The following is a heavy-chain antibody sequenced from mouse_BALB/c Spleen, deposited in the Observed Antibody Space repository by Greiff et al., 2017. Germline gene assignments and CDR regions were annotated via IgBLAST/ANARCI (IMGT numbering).Heavy chain of an antibody. CDR2: ISNGGGST. CDR3: ARHLWLLRFNPYYYAMDY. V-gene: IGHV5-12-2*01. D-gene: IGHD2-3*01. J-gene: IGHJ4*01. CDR1: GFTFSSYT. Sequence: DVHLVESGGGLVQPGGSLKLSCAASGFTFSSYTMSWVRQTPEKRLEWVAYISNGGGSTYYPDTVKGRFTISRDNAKNTLYLQMSSLKSEDTAMYYCARHLWLLRFNPYYYAMDYWGQGTSVTVSS.